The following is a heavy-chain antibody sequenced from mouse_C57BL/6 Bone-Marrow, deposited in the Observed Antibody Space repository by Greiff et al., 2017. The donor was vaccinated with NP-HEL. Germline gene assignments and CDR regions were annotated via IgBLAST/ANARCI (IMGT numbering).Heavy chain of an antibody. CDR2: IYPRSGNT. Sequence: VKLMESGAELARPGASVKLSCKASGYTFTSYGISWVKQRTGQGLEWIGEIYPRSGNTYYNEKFKGKATLTADKSSSTAYMELRSLTSEDSAVYFCEGFITTVVGNWYFDVWGTGTTVTVSS. D-gene: IGHD1-1*01. CDR1: GYTFTSYG. V-gene: IGHV1-81*01. J-gene: IGHJ1*03. CDR3: EGFITTVVGNWYFDV.